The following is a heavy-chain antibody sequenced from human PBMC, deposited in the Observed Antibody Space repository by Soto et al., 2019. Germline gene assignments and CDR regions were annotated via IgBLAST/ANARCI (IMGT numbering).Heavy chain of an antibody. CDR1: GFTFTSSA. J-gene: IGHJ6*02. Sequence: SVKVSCKASGFTFTSSAVQWVRQARGQRLEWIGWIVVGSGNTNYAQKFQERVTITRDMSTSTAYMEPSSLRSEDTAVYYCAASPLYYYYGMDVWGQGTTVTVSS. V-gene: IGHV1-58*01. CDR3: AASPLYYYYGMDV. CDR2: IVVGSGNT.